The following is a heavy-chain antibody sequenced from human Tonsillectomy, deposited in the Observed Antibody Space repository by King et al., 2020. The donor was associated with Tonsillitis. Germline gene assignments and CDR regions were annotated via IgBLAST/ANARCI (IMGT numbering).Heavy chain of an antibody. Sequence: VQLVESGGDVVQPGGSLRLSCAASGFTFSNYNMHWVRQAPDKGLEWVTFVRYDGSDAYFADSVKGRLTIARDNSKNTLHLQMRSLRAEDTAIYYCARVHEYLFDYWGQGTLVTVSS. D-gene: IGHD2-2*01. CDR2: VRYDGSDA. V-gene: IGHV3-30*02. J-gene: IGHJ4*02. CDR3: ARVHEYLFDY. CDR1: GFTFSNYN.